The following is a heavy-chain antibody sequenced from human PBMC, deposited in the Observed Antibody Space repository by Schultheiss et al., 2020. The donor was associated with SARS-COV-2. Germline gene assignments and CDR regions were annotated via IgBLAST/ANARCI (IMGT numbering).Heavy chain of an antibody. CDR1: GFTFSSYA. CDR2: ISSSSSYI. V-gene: IGHV3-21*01. D-gene: IGHD2-2*01. J-gene: IGHJ3*02. Sequence: GGSLRLSCAASGFTFSSYAMHWVRQAPGKGLEWVSSISSSSSYIYYADSVKGRFTISRDNAKNSLYLQMNSLRAEDTAVYYCALGDIVVVPAAMGLRRAFDIWGQGTMVTVSS. CDR3: ALGDIVVVPAAMGLRRAFDI.